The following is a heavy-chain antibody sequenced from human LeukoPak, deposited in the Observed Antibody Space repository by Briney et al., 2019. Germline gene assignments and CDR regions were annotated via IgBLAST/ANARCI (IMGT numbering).Heavy chain of an antibody. CDR3: ARGQGRGFPYYFDY. V-gene: IGHV3-21*01. J-gene: IGHJ4*02. CDR2: ISSSSSYI. D-gene: IGHD2-15*01. Sequence: PGGSLGLSCAASGFTFSSYSMNWVRQAPGKGLEWVSSISSSSSYIYYADSVKGRFTISRDNAKNSLYLQMNSLRAEDTAVYYCARGQGRGFPYYFDYWGQGTLVTVSS. CDR1: GFTFSSYS.